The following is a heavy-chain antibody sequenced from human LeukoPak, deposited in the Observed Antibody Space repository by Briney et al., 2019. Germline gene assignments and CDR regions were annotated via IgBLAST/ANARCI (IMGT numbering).Heavy chain of an antibody. V-gene: IGHV1-8*03. Sequence: ASVKDSCKASGYTFTSYDINWVRQATGQGLEWMGWMNPNSGNTGYAQKFQGRVTITRNTSISTAHMELSSLRSEDTAVYYCARYVVRGVIITNFDYWGQGTLVTVSS. CDR2: MNPNSGNT. CDR1: GYTFTSYD. D-gene: IGHD3-10*01. J-gene: IGHJ4*02. CDR3: ARYVVRGVIITNFDY.